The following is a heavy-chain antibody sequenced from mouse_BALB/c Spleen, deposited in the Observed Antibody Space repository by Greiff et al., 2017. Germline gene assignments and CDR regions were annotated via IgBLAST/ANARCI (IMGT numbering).Heavy chain of an antibody. D-gene: IGHD2-4*01. Sequence: EVQLQQSGAELVKPGASVKLSCTASGFNIQDTYMHWVKQRPEQGLEWIGRIDPANGNTKYDPKFQGKATITADTSSNTAYLQLSSLTSEDTAVYYCAREEIYYDYDDYFDYWGQGTTLTVSS. J-gene: IGHJ2*01. CDR1: GFNIQDTY. CDR3: AREEIYYDYDDYFDY. V-gene: IGHV14-3*02. CDR2: IDPANGNT.